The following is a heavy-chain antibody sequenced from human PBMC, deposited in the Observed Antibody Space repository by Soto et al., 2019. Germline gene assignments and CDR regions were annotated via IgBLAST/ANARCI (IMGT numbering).Heavy chain of an antibody. CDR2: INYSGST. J-gene: IGHJ3*02. V-gene: IGHV4-59*01. CDR1: GGSISSYY. D-gene: IGHD6-13*01. CDR3: AREQVLAAAGTAAFDI. Sequence: QVQLQESGPGLVKPSETLSLTCTVSGGSISSYYWSWIRQPPGKGLEWIGYINYSGSTNYNPSLKSRVTKSVDTSKNQYSLKLSSVTAADTAVYYCAREQVLAAAGTAAFDIWGQGTMVTVSS.